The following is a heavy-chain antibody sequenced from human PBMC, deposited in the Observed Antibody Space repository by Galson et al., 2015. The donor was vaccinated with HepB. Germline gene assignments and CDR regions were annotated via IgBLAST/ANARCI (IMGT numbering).Heavy chain of an antibody. Sequence: SLRLSCAASGFTFSSYGMHWVRQAPGKGLEWVSSISSSSSYIYYADSVKGRFTISRDNAKNSLYLQMNSLRAEDTAVYYCARDSSTRGWFDPWGQGTLVTVSS. CDR3: ARDSSTRGWFDP. CDR2: ISSSSSYI. D-gene: IGHD2-2*01. J-gene: IGHJ5*02. CDR1: GFTFSSYG. V-gene: IGHV3-21*01.